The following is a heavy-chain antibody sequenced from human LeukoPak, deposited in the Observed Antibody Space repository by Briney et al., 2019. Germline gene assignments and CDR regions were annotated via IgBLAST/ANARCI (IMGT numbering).Heavy chain of an antibody. CDR2: ISTSGRT. J-gene: IGHJ4*02. Sequence: SETLSLTCTVSGGSITSYKWSWLRQPPGKGLEWIGFISTSGRTDYTPSLSSRVSMSVDTSKNQVSLKLNSVTAADTAVYYCATSYDNKIVPFDCWGQGILVTVSS. CDR1: GGSITSYK. V-gene: IGHV4-4*09. CDR3: ATSYDNKIVPFDC. D-gene: IGHD3-9*01.